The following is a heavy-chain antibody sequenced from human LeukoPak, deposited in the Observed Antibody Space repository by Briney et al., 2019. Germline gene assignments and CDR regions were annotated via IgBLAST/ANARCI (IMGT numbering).Heavy chain of an antibody. J-gene: IGHJ4*02. CDR2: INHSGST. V-gene: IGHV4-34*01. D-gene: IGHD3-22*01. Sequence: SETLSLTCAVYGGSFSDYYWSWIRQPPGKGLEWIGEINHSGSTNYNPSLKSRVTISVDTSKNQFSLKLSSVTAADTAVYYCARGVFYYDSSGYFAYWGQGTLVTVSS. CDR1: GGSFSDYY. CDR3: ARGVFYYDSSGYFAY.